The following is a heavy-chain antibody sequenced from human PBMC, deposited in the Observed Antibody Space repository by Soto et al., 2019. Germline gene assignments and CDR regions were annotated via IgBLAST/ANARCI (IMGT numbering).Heavy chain of an antibody. D-gene: IGHD2-21*02. Sequence: SVKVSCKASGGTFSSYAISWVRQAPGQGLEWMGGIIPIFGTANYAQKIQGRVKITADESTSTAYMELSSLRSEDTAVYYCASHCGGDCYTAYYYYYGMDVWGQGTTVTVSS. CDR3: ASHCGGDCYTAYYYYYGMDV. CDR2: IIPIFGTA. V-gene: IGHV1-69*13. J-gene: IGHJ6*02. CDR1: GGTFSSYA.